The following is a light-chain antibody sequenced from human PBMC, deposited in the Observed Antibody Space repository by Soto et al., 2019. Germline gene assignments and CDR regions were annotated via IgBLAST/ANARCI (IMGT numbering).Light chain of an antibody. J-gene: IGKJ1*01. Sequence: DIQMTQSPSSVSASVGDRVTTTCRASQGIRSWLAWYQQKPGKAPKLLIYAASNLQSGVPSRFSGSGSETDFTLTISSLQPEDFATYYCQQGNSFPPTFGQGTKVEIK. CDR1: QGIRSW. CDR2: AAS. V-gene: IGKV1-12*01. CDR3: QQGNSFPPT.